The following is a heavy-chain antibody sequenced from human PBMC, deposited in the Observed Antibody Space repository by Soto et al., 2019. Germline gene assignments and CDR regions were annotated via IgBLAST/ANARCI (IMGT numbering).Heavy chain of an antibody. V-gene: IGHV4-4*02. J-gene: IGHJ4*02. D-gene: IGHD4-17*01. CDR3: ARGGSTVVTPFDY. CDR2: IYHSGST. Sequence: PSETLSLTSAVSGGSISSSNWWSWVRQPPGKGLEWIGEIYHSGSTNYNPSLKSRVTISVDKSKNQFSLKLSSVTAADTAVYYCARGGSTVVTPFDYWGQGTLVTVSS. CDR1: GGSISSSNW.